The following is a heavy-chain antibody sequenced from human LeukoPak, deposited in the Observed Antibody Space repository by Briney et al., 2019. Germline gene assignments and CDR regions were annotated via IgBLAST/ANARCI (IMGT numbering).Heavy chain of an antibody. J-gene: IGHJ4*02. CDR1: GGSISSYY. V-gene: IGHV4-59*12. CDR2: IYYSGST. D-gene: IGHD5-24*01. Sequence: PSETLSLTCSVSGGSISSYYWSWIRQPPGKGLEWIGYIYYSGSTNYNPSLKSRVTISVDTSKNQFSLILSSVTAADTAVYYCAKERMTTTCFDYWGQGTLVTVSS. CDR3: AKERMTTTCFDY.